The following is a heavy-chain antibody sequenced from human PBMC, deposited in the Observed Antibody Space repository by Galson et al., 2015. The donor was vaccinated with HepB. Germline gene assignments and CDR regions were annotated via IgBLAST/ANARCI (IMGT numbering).Heavy chain of an antibody. CDR3: ARSVGWEIQSDFDY. V-gene: IGHV6-1*01. D-gene: IGHD1-26*01. CDR2: TYYGSKWYN. J-gene: IGHJ4*02. Sequence: CAISGDSVSRNSAAWSWIRQSPSRGLDWLGRTYYGSKWYNDYAVSVKSRITINPDTSKNQFSLHLRSVTPEDTAVYYCARSVGWEIQSDFDYRGQGTLVTVSS. CDR1: GDSVSRNSAA.